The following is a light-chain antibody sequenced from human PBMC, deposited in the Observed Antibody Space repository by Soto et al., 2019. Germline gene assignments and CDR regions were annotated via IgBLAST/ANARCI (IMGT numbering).Light chain of an antibody. CDR2: LGS. CDR3: MQALQTPLT. CDR1: QSLLHSNGYNY. V-gene: IGKV2-28*01. Sequence: DILITQSPLSLPVTPGEPASISCRSSQSLLHSNGYNYLDWYLQKPGQSPQLLIYLGSNRASGVPDRFSGSGSGTDFTLKISRVEAEDVGVYYCMQALQTPLTFGGGTKVDIK. J-gene: IGKJ4*01.